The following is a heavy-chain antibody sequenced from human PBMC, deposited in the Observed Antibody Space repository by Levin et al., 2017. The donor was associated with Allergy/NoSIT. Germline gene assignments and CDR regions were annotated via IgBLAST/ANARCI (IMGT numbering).Heavy chain of an antibody. CDR2: ISNTADRT. CDR3: VKGPPPYYDFWSGQVN. J-gene: IGHJ4*02. Sequence: GGSLRLSCAASGFTFSNYALSWVRLGPGQGLEWVAAISNTADRTYYADSVRGRFIISRDNSKNTLWLQMSSLTAEDTAVYYCVKGPPPYYDFWSGQVNWGQGTLVTVSS. D-gene: IGHD3-3*01. CDR1: GFTFSNYA. V-gene: IGHV3-23*01.